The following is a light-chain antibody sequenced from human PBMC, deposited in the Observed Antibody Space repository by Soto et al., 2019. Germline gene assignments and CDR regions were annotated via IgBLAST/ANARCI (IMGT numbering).Light chain of an antibody. CDR3: AAWDDSLSVV. Sequence: QSVLTQPPSASGTPGQRVTISCSGSSSNIGSNYVYWYQQLPGTDPKLLIYRNNQRPSGVPDRFSGSKSGTSATLAISGLRSEDEADYYCAAWDDSLSVVFGGGTKVTVL. CDR2: RNN. J-gene: IGLJ2*01. CDR1: SSNIGSNY. V-gene: IGLV1-47*01.